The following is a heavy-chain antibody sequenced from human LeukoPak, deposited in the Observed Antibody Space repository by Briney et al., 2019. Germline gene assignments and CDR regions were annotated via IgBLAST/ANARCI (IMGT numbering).Heavy chain of an antibody. Sequence: ASVKVSCKASGYTFTSYYMHWVRQAPGQGLEWMGIINPSGGSTSYAQKFQGRVTMTRDTSTSTVYMELSSLRSEDTAVYYCARRVVTGGSYNWFDPWGQGILVTVSS. J-gene: IGHJ5*02. CDR2: INPSGGST. D-gene: IGHD1-1*01. V-gene: IGHV1-46*01. CDR3: ARRVVTGGSYNWFDP. CDR1: GYTFTSYY.